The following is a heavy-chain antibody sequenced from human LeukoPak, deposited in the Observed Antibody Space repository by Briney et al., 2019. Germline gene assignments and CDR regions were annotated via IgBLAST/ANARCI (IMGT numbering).Heavy chain of an antibody. CDR1: GGSFSGYY. J-gene: IGHJ4*02. V-gene: IGHV4-34*01. D-gene: IGHD2-15*01. Sequence: SETLSLTCAVYGGSFSGYYWSWIRQPPGKGLEWIGEINHSGSTNYNPSLKSRVTISVDTSKNQFSLKLSSVTAADTAVYYCARGGCSGGSCYLIGYWGQGTLVTVSS. CDR2: INHSGST. CDR3: ARGGCSGGSCYLIGY.